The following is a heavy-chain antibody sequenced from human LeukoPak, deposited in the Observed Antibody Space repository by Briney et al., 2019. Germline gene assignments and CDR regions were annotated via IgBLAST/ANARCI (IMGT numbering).Heavy chain of an antibody. CDR2: FDPEDGET. D-gene: IGHD2-21*01. CDR3: GTLRWHIIELHYYYAMDV. J-gene: IGHJ6*02. CDR1: GYTLTKLY. V-gene: IGHV1-24*01. Sequence: ASVKVSCKVSGYTLTKLYIHWVRQAPGKGLKWMGGFDPEDGETIYAQQFQGRVTMTEDTSSDTAYMELKNLRSEDTAVYYCGTLRWHIIELHYYYAMDVWGQGTTVTVSS.